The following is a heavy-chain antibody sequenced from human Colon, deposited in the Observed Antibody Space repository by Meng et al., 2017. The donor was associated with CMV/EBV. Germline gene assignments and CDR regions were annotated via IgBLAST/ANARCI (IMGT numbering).Heavy chain of an antibody. CDR1: GFTFSSNW. D-gene: IGHD3-22*01. CDR3: AKASDHYYDFCFDS. J-gene: IGHJ4*02. Sequence: GESLKISCAASGFTFSSNWMNWVRQAPGKGLEWVSGIGGSGGSKFNADSVKGRFTISKDNSKNTLYLQMDSLTAEDSAVYYCAKASDHYYDFCFDSWGQGTLVTVSS. V-gene: IGHV3-23*01. CDR2: IGGSGGSK.